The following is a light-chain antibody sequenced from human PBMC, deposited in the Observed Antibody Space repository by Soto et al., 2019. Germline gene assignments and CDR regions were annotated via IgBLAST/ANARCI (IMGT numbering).Light chain of an antibody. CDR2: AAS. CDR1: QSISSY. J-gene: IGKJ5*01. V-gene: IGKV1-39*01. Sequence: DIQMPQSPSSLSASVGDSVTITCRASQSISSYLNWYQQKPGKAPKLLIYAASSLQSGVPSRFSGSGSGTDFTLTISRLEPEDFAVYYCQQYGSSPSITFGQGTRLEIK. CDR3: QQYGSSPSIT.